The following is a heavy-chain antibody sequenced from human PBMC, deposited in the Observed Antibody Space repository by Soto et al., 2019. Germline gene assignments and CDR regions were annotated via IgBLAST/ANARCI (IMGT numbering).Heavy chain of an antibody. CDR1: GFSLSTSGVG. Sequence: QITLKESGPTLVKPTQTLTLTCTFSGFSLSTSGVGVGWIRQPPGKALEWLALIYWDDDKRYSPSLKSRLTITKDTSKNQVVLTMTNMDPVDTATYYCAHSVRFLYSYYYGMDVWGQGTTVTVSS. V-gene: IGHV2-5*02. D-gene: IGHD3-3*01. CDR2: IYWDDDK. J-gene: IGHJ6*02. CDR3: AHSVRFLYSYYYGMDV.